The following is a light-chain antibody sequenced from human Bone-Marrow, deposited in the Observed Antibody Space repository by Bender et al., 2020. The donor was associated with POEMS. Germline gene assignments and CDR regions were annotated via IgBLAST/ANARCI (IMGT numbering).Light chain of an antibody. Sequence: QSALTQPRSVSGSPGQSVTISCTGTSSDVGGFNYVSWYQQHPGKAPKLIIYEVNNRPSGVSDRFSGSKSGNTASLTISGLQAEDDTDYYCASYTPSSTYVFGTGTKVTVL. CDR3: ASYTPSSTYV. V-gene: IGLV2-11*01. CDR2: EVN. J-gene: IGLJ1*01. CDR1: SSDVGGFNY.